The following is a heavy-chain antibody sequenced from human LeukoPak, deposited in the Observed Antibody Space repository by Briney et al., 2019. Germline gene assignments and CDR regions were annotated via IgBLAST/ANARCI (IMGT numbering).Heavy chain of an antibody. CDR3: AREWSAFDY. D-gene: IGHD2-15*01. CDR2: IHYSGST. J-gene: IGHJ4*02. Sequence: SETLSLTCTVSGDSISSYYWSWIRRPPGKGLEWIGYIHYSGSTNYNPSLKSRVTISVDTSKNQLSLRVRSVIAADTAVYYCAREWSAFDYWGQGTLVTVSS. V-gene: IGHV4-59*01. CDR1: GDSISSYY.